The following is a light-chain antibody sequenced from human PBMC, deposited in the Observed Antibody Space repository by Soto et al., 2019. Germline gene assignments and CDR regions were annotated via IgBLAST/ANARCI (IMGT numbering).Light chain of an antibody. CDR3: QHYNSYSEA. Sequence: DIKMTQSPSTLSGSVGDRVTITCRASQTISSWLAWYQQKPGKAPKLLIYKASTLKSGVPSWFSGSGSGTEFTLTISSLQPDDFATYYCQHYNSYSEAFGQGTKVELK. CDR1: QTISSW. V-gene: IGKV1-5*03. J-gene: IGKJ1*01. CDR2: KAS.